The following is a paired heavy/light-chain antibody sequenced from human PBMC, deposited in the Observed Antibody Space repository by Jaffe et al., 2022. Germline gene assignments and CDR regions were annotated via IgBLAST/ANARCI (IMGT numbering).Heavy chain of an antibody. CDR1: GDFISSSSYY. J-gene: IGHJ6*03. V-gene: IGHV4-39*01. CDR2: IYYSGSS. D-gene: IGHD3-10*01. Sequence: QLQLQESGPGLVKPSETLSLTCTVSGDFISSSSYYWGWIRQPPGKGLEWIGSIYYSGSSFYNPSLKSRVTISVDTSKNQFSLKLSSVTAADTAVYYCARVFVVQGRIWDYPYYMDVWGKGTTVTVSS. CDR3: ARVFVVQGRIWDYPYYMDV.
Light chain of an antibody. CDR2: EVS. J-gene: IGLJ2*01. V-gene: IGLV2-14*01. Sequence: QSALTQPASVSGSPGQSITVSCTGTSSDIGNYDYVSWYQQHPGKAPKLMIYEVSHRPSGVSDRFSGSKSGNTASLTISGLRTEDEADYYCSSYGIDTTVFFGGGTKLTVL. CDR1: SSDIGNYDY. CDR3: SSYGIDTTVF.